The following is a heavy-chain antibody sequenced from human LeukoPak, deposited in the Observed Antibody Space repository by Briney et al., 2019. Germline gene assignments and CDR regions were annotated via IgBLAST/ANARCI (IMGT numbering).Heavy chain of an antibody. D-gene: IGHD3-3*01. V-gene: IGHV3-23*01. CDR2: IHAGGSDP. CDR3: AKGGHHFNPFFY. Sequence: GSLRLSCAPSGFTFSSSPMGWVPQAPGKGLEWVSSIHAGGSDPFYADSVQGRFTISRDNSKNTLSLQLNSLRVEDTAVYFCAKGGHHFNPFFYCRQGTLVTVSS. CDR1: GFTFSSSP. J-gene: IGHJ4*02.